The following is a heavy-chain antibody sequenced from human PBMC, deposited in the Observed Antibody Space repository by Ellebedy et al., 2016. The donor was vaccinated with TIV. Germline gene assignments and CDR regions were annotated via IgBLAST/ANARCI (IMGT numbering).Heavy chain of an antibody. J-gene: IGHJ4*02. CDR2: ISDSGVNT. CDR1: GFTFSSYA. D-gene: IGHD3-10*01. Sequence: GESLKISCVASGFTFSSYAMCSVRQAPGKGLEWVSTISDSGVNTHFPDSVKGRFTISRDNSRNTVYLQMNNLRAEDTAVYYCARDSGRRRSWDNDYWGQGTLVTVSS. V-gene: IGHV3-23*01. CDR3: ARDSGRRRSWDNDY.